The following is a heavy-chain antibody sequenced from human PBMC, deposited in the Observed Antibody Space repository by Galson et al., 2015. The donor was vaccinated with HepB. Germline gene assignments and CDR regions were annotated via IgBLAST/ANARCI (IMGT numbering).Heavy chain of an antibody. J-gene: IGHJ4*02. CDR1: GFTFSNYE. Sequence: SLRLSCAASGFTFSNYEMNWVRQAPGKGLEWVSYISGRSSIIYYADSVKGRFTVSRDNAKNSLYLQMNSLRVEDTAVYYCARVPGNGDTMGYFDFWGQGTLVTVSS. CDR3: ARVPGNGDTMGYFDF. V-gene: IGHV3-48*03. D-gene: IGHD4-17*01. CDR2: ISGRSSII.